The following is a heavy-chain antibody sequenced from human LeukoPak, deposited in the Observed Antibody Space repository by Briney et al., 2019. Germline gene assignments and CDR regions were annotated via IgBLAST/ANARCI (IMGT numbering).Heavy chain of an antibody. J-gene: IGHJ4*02. D-gene: IGHD2-2*01. CDR1: GGSISSYY. Sequence: SETLSLTCTVSGGSISSYYWSWIRQPPGKGLEWIGYIYYSGSTNYNPSLKSRVTISVDTSKNQFSLKLYSVTAADTAVYYCARDSSAFKFFDYWGQGTLVTVSS. V-gene: IGHV4-59*12. CDR2: IYYSGST. CDR3: ARDSSAFKFFDY.